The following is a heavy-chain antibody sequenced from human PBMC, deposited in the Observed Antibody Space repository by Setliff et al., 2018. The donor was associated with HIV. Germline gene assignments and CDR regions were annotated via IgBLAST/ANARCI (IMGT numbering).Heavy chain of an antibody. D-gene: IGHD2-15*01. CDR1: GFTFSSYS. J-gene: IGHJ6*02. CDR3: AKTLPTLYPPHDYYFAMDV. V-gene: IGHV3-23*01. CDR2: ISGSGGST. Sequence: PGGSLRLSCAASGFTFSSYSMSWVRQAPGKGLEWVSGISGSGGSTYYADSLKGRFTISRDNSKNTLYLQMNSLRAEDTAVYYCAKTLPTLYPPHDYYFAMDVWGQGTTVTVSS.